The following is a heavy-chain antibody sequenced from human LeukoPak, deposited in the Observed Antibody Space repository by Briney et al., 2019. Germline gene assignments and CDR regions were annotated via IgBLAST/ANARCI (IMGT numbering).Heavy chain of an antibody. V-gene: IGHV4-59*01. CDR2: IYYSGST. CDR1: GGSISSYY. J-gene: IGHJ4*02. Sequence: SETLSLTCTVSGGSISSYYWSWIRQPPGKGLEWIGYIYYSGSTNYNPSLKSRVTISVDTSKNQFSLKLSSVTAADTAVYYCARGTSSSWYFPYYFDYWGQGTQVTVSS. D-gene: IGHD6-13*01. CDR3: ARGTSSSWYFPYYFDY.